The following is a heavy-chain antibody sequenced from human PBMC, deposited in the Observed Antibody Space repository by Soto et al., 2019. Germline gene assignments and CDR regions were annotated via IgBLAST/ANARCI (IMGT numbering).Heavy chain of an antibody. CDR3: AKGSPYSGTYFHP. Sequence: DVQLLESGGGLVQPGGSLRLSCSASGFTFSNYVMSWVRRIPGKGLEWVSAISGSGGSTNYEDSVKGRFTISRDNSKSTLYLQMNSLRVDDTAVYYCAKGSPYSGTYFHPWGQGTLVTVSS. J-gene: IGHJ5*02. V-gene: IGHV3-23*01. D-gene: IGHD1-26*01. CDR1: GFTFSNYV. CDR2: ISGSGGST.